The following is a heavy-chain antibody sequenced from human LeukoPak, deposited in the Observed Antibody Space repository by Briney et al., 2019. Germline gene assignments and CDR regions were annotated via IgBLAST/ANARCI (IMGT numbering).Heavy chain of an antibody. V-gene: IGHV4-61*01. CDR1: GGSVSSGSYY. Sequence: SETLSLTCTVSGGSVSSGSYYWSWIRQPPGKGLEWIGYIYYSGSTNYNPSLKSRVTISVDTSKNQFSLKLSSVTAADTAVYYCARDRYYDSSGYYDYWGQGTLVAVSS. CDR3: ARDRYYDSSGYYDY. CDR2: IYYSGST. J-gene: IGHJ4*02. D-gene: IGHD3-22*01.